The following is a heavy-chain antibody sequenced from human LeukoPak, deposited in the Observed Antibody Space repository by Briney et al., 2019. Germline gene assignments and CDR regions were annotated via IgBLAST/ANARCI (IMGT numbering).Heavy chain of an antibody. CDR2: LIGSSGST. Sequence: GGSLRLSCAASGFTFGGFAMSWVRRTPGKGLEWVSVLIGSSGSTDYADSVKGRFTMSRDISKNTLFLQMNSLRAEDTAIYYCAKGAYDYIEIAYFDSWGQGTLVTVSS. CDR3: AKGAYDYIEIAYFDS. J-gene: IGHJ4*02. CDR1: GFTFGGFA. V-gene: IGHV3-23*01. D-gene: IGHD5-12*01.